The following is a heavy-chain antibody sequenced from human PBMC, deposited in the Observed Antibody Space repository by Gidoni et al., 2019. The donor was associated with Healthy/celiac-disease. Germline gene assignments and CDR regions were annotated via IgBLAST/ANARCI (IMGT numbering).Heavy chain of an antibody. D-gene: IGHD6-13*01. J-gene: IGHJ6*02. CDR3: AREDIAAAGTVQYYYYGMDV. CDR2: INPSGGST. CDR1: GYTFTSYY. Sequence: QVQLVQSGAEVKKPGASVKVSCKASGYTFTSYYMHWVRQAPGQGLEWMGIINPSGGSTSYAQKFQGRVTMTRDTSTSTVYMELSSLRSEDTAVYYCAREDIAAAGTVQYYYYGMDVWGQGTTVTVSS. V-gene: IGHV1-46*01.